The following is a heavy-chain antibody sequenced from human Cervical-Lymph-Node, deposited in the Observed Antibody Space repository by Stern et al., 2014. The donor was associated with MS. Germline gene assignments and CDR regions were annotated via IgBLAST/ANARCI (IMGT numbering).Heavy chain of an antibody. CDR1: GYTFTAYW. CDR3: ARTYDSSGYGLDY. D-gene: IGHD3-22*01. CDR2: IYPGDSDS. Sequence: EVQLVQSGAAVKKSGESLKISCEASGYTFTAYWIGWVRQMPGKGLEWMGTIYPGDSDSRYSPSFQGRVTISADKSITTAYLQWSSLKASDSAIYYCARTYDSSGYGLDYWGQGTVVTVSS. V-gene: IGHV5-51*03. J-gene: IGHJ4*02.